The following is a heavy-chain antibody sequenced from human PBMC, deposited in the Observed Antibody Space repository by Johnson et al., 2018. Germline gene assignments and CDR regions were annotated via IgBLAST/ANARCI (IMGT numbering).Heavy chain of an antibody. V-gene: IGHV3-30-3*01. CDR3: ARDWGGETSHHYYYHRDV. J-gene: IGHJ6*03. Sequence: VQLLESGGGVVQPGRSLRLSCAASGFTFSSYAMHWVRQAPGKGLEWVALISHDGSNKYFADSVKGRFTISRDNSKKTLYLQMNSLRTEDTAMYYLARDWGGETSHHYYYHRDVWGKGTTVTVSS. CDR1: GFTFSSYA. D-gene: IGHD3-16*01. CDR2: ISHDGSNK.